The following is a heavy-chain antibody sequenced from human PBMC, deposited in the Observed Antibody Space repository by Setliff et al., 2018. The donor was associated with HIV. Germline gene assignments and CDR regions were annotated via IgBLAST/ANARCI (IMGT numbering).Heavy chain of an antibody. D-gene: IGHD1-1*01. Sequence: GGSLRLSCAASGFTFSSYWMSWVRQAPGKGLEWVANINQDGSEKNYADSVKGRFAVYRDNAKNSLYLQMNSLRAEDTGVYYCARGSDTTGSPPELDPWGQGTLVTAPQ. CDR2: INQDGSEK. J-gene: IGHJ5*02. V-gene: IGHV3-7*05. CDR3: ARGSDTTGSPPELDP. CDR1: GFTFSSYW.